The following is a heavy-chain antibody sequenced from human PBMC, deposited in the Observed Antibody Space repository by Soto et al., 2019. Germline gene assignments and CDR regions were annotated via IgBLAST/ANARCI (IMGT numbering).Heavy chain of an antibody. V-gene: IGHV1-69*01. CDR1: GGTFSSYA. CDR3: ARGPDGSSSSSRYYWYFDL. CDR2: IIPIFGTA. D-gene: IGHD6-6*01. Sequence: QVQLVQSGAEVKKPGSSVKVSCKASGGTFSSYAISWVRQAPGQGLEWRGGIIPIFGTANYAQKFQGRVTITADESTSTAYMELSSLRSEDTAVYYCARGPDGSSSSSRYYWYFDLWGRGTLVTVSS. J-gene: IGHJ2*01.